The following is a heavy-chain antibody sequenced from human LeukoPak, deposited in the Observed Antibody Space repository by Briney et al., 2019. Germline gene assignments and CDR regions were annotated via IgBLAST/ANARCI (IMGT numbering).Heavy chain of an antibody. CDR2: ISSSGTTT. D-gene: IGHD6-25*01. CDR3: TTLTAASNFDY. CDR1: GISFSVYE. V-gene: IGHV3-48*03. Sequence: GSLRLSCAASGISFSVYEMHWVRQAPGKGLEWISDISSSGTTTYYADSVKGRFTISRDNTKNSLYLQMNSLRAEDTAVYYCTTLTAASNFDYWGQGTLVTVSS. J-gene: IGHJ4*02.